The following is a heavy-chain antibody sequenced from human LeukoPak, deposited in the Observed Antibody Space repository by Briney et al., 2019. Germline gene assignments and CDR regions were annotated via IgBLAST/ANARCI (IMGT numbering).Heavy chain of an antibody. Sequence: GGSLRLSCAASGFTFSDSYMTWIRQAPGKGLELLSYISGSSSNVNYIDSVRGRFTISRDNAKNSLYLHMNSLTVEDTAVYYCSRDPRHSDYWGQGTLVTVSS. CDR3: SRDPRHSDY. CDR1: GFTFSDSY. CDR2: ISGSSSNV. J-gene: IGHJ4*02. V-gene: IGHV3-11*01.